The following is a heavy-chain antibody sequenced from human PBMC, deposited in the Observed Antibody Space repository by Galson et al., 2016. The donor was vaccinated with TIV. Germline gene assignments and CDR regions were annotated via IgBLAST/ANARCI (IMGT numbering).Heavy chain of an antibody. V-gene: IGHV1-2*04. J-gene: IGHJ6*03. Sequence: SVKVSCKASGYTFTTYYIHWVRQAPGQGLEWMGWIDPDSGGTHHAQKFHDWVTLSRDTSTSTAYMEVRRLKSDATAVYYCASFPAREWFGEACVYYQYMDVWGKGTTVTVSS. CDR2: IDPDSGGT. D-gene: IGHD3-10*01. CDR3: ASFPAREWFGEACVYYQYMDV. CDR1: GYTFTTYY.